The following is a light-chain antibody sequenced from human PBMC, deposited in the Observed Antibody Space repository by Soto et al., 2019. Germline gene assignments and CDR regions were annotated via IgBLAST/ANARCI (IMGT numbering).Light chain of an antibody. Sequence: AIRMTQSPSSFSASTGDRVTITFRASQGISSYLAWYQQKPGKAPKLLIYAASSLQSGVPSRFSGSGSGTDFTLTISSLEPEDFAVYYCQQRSNWPPTFGPGTKVDIK. J-gene: IGKJ3*01. V-gene: IGKV1-8*01. CDR2: AAS. CDR1: QGISSY. CDR3: QQRSNWPPT.